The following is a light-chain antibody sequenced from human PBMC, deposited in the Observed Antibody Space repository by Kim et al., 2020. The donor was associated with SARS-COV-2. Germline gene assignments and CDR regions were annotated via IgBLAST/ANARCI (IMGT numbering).Light chain of an antibody. V-gene: IGKV1-5*01. CDR1: QSMSSW. CDR3: QQYNSYPVT. Sequence: SASVGDRVTSTCRASQSMSSWLAWYQQKPGKAPKVLIYAASSLESGVPSRFSGTGSGTEFTLTINSLQPDDFATYYCQQYNSYPVTFGQGTKLEI. CDR2: AAS. J-gene: IGKJ2*01.